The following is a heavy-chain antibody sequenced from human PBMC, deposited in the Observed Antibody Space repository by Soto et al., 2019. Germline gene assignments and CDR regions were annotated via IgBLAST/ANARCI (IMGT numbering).Heavy chain of an antibody. CDR1: GYSFTSDW. D-gene: IGHD6-6*01. Sequence: GESLKISCKGSGYSFTSDWIGWVRQMPGKGLEWMGIIYPGDSDTRYSPSFQGQVTISADKSITTAYLQWSGLKASDTAIYYCARQTAYSYSFPIWGQGTMVTVSS. CDR3: ARQTAYSYSFPI. V-gene: IGHV5-51*01. J-gene: IGHJ3*02. CDR2: IYPGDSDT.